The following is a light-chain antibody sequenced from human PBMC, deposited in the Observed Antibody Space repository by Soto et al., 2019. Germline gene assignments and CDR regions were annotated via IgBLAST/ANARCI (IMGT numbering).Light chain of an antibody. Sequence: DIQMTQSPSSLSASIGDRVTITCRASQTITAYLNWYQQKPGQAPNLLIYGATNLQSGVPSRFSGSGSGTDFTLTITSLXXEDFATYFCQQSYGTPRTFGQGTKV. CDR1: QTITAY. CDR2: GAT. CDR3: QQSYGTPRT. V-gene: IGKV1-39*01. J-gene: IGKJ1*01.